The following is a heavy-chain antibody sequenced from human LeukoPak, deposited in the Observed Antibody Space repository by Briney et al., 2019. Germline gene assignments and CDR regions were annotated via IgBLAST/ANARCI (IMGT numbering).Heavy chain of an antibody. CDR2: IYYSGST. CDR3: ARGALDAFDI. CDR1: GGSISSYY. V-gene: IGHV4-59*01. J-gene: IGHJ3*02. Sequence: SETLSLTCTVSGGSISSYYWSWIRQPPGKGLEWIGYIYYSGSTNYNPSLKSRVTISVDTSKNQFSLKLSSVTTADTAVYYCARGALDAFDIWGQGTMVTVSS.